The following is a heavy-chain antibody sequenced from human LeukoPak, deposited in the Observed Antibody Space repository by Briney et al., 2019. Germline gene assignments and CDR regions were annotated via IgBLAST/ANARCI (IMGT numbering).Heavy chain of an antibody. J-gene: IGHJ6*03. D-gene: IGHD1-26*01. CDR2: INHSGTT. V-gene: IGHV4-34*01. CDR3: ARRYSGSYGLYSHHSMDV. Sequence: SETLSLTCAVYGGSFSGYYWSWIRQPPEKGLEWIGEINHSGTTNYNSSLKSRVTVSVDTSKNQFSLKLSSVTAADKAVYYCARRYSGSYGLYSHHSMDVWGKGTTVTISS. CDR1: GGSFSGYY.